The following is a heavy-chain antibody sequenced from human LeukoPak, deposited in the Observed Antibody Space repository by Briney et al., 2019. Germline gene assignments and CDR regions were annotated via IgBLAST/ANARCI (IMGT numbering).Heavy chain of an antibody. CDR1: GGSISSYY. D-gene: IGHD1-26*01. CDR3: ARVLSPAGATTENKRNYYYGMDV. CDR2: IYYSGST. Sequence: SETLSLTCTVSGGSISSYYWSWIRQPPGKGLEWIGCIYYSGSTNYNPSLKSRVTISVDTSKNQFSLKLSSVTAADTAVYYCARVLSPAGATTENKRNYYYGMDVWGQGTTVTVSS. V-gene: IGHV4-59*01. J-gene: IGHJ6*02.